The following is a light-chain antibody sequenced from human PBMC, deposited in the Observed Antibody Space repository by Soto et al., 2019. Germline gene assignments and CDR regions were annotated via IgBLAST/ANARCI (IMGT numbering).Light chain of an antibody. V-gene: IGKV1-5*03. CDR1: QSIDVW. J-gene: IGKJ3*01. Sequence: DIQMTQSPSTLSASVGDRVTITYRASQSIDVWLAWYQHKPGKAPKILIFQASILESGVPSRFSGSGSGTEFTLTISNLQPDDFATYYCQQYIHNFPFIFGPGTKVDIK. CDR2: QAS. CDR3: QQYIHNFPFI.